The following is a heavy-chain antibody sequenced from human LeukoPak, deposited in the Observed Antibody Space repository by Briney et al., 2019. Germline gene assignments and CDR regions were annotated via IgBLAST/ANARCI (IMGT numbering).Heavy chain of an antibody. J-gene: IGHJ4*02. CDR3: ARRGYSSGWYDY. CDR2: IYYTGTT. Sequence: WVRQAPGKGLEWIGSIYYTGTTNYNPSLKSRVTISVDTSKVQLSLKLTSVTAADTAVYYCARRGYSSGWYDYWGQGTLASVSS. D-gene: IGHD6-19*01. V-gene: IGHV4-39*01.